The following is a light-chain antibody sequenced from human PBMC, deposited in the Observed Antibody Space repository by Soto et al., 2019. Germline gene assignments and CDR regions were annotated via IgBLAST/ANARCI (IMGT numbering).Light chain of an antibody. V-gene: IGLV2-23*02. J-gene: IGLJ1*01. CDR3: CSDAGSGIYV. CDR2: EVT. CDR1: SRDVGRYNF. Sequence: QSALTQPASVSGSPGQSITISCTGTSRDVGRYNFVSWYQQHPGKVPKVMIYEVTKRPSGVSNRFSGSKSGNMAFLTISGLQAEDEADYYCCSDAGSGIYVFGTGTKLTVL.